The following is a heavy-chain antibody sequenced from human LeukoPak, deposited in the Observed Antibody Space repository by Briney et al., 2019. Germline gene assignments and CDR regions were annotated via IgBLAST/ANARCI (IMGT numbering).Heavy chain of an antibody. D-gene: IGHD5-18*01. CDR3: AKGYSYGSYYFDY. CDR2: ISWNSGSI. V-gene: IGHV3-9*01. CDR1: GFTFSSYS. Sequence: GGSLRLSCAASGFTFSSYSMNWVRQAPGKGLEWVSGISWNSGSIGYADSVKGRFTISRDNAKNSLYLQMNSLRAEDTALYYCAKGYSYGSYYFDYWGQGTLVTVSS. J-gene: IGHJ4*02.